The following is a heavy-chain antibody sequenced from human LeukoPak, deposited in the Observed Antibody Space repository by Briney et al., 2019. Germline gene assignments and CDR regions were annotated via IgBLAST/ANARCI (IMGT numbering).Heavy chain of an antibody. D-gene: IGHD1-14*01. Sequence: PSETLSLTCTVSGYSMRTNYWTWIRQPAGKGLEWIGRIYSSGTTNYNPSLKSRVTMSIDTSKSQFSLRLSSVTAADTAMYYCARDPGGARNPYNWFDPWGQGILVTVSS. CDR2: IYSSGTT. CDR1: GYSMRTNY. V-gene: IGHV4-4*07. J-gene: IGHJ5*02. CDR3: ARDPGGARNPYNWFDP.